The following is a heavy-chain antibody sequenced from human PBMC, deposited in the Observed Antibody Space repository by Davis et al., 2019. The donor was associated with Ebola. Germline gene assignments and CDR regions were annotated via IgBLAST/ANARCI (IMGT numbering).Heavy chain of an antibody. CDR2: LRGSGGST. J-gene: IGHJ4*02. V-gene: IGHV3-23*01. D-gene: IGHD3-3*01. CDR1: GFTFSSYA. Sequence: GESLKISCAASGFTFSSYAMSWVRQAPGKGMEWISALRGSGGSTYYADSVKGRFTISRDNSKNTLYLQMNSLRAEDTAVYYCAKGGDFWSGYPDYWGQGTLVTVSS. CDR3: AKGGDFWSGYPDY.